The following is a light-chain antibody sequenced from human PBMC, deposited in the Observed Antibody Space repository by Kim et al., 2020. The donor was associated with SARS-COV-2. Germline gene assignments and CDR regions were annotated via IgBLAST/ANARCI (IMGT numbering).Light chain of an antibody. Sequence: GQSVTISGTGTSSNVGSYNSVSWYQQHPGKAPKLIIYDVSKRPSGVPDRFSGSKSGNTASLTISGLQAEDEADYSCCSYAGSYTRVFGGGTRLTVL. CDR2: DVS. CDR1: SSNVGSYNS. J-gene: IGLJ2*01. CDR3: CSYAGSYTRV. V-gene: IGLV2-11*01.